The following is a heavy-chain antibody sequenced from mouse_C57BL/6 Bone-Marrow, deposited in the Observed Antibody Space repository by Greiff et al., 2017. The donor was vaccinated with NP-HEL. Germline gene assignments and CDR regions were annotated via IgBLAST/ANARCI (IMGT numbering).Heavy chain of an antibody. CDR2: IDPNSGGT. CDR3: ARDYGSSYYAMDY. Sequence: VKLMESGPELVKPGASVKLSCKASGYTFTSYWMHWVKQRPGRGLEWIGRIDPNSGGTKYNEKFKSKATLTVDKPSSTAYMQLSSLTSEDSAVYYCARDYGSSYYAMDYWGQGTSVTVSS. J-gene: IGHJ4*01. V-gene: IGHV1-72*01. D-gene: IGHD1-1*01. CDR1: GYTFTSYW.